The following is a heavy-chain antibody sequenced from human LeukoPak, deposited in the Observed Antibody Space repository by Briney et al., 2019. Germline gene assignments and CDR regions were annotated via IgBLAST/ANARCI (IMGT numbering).Heavy chain of an antibody. D-gene: IGHD6-13*01. Sequence: GGSLRLSCAASGFTFSSYAMHWVRQAPGKGLEWVAVISYDGSNKYHADSVKGRFTISRDNSKNTLYLQMNSLRAEDTAVYYCARSIAAAGPPPDYWGQGTLVTVSS. CDR1: GFTFSSYA. J-gene: IGHJ4*02. CDR2: ISYDGSNK. V-gene: IGHV3-30-3*01. CDR3: ARSIAAAGPPPDY.